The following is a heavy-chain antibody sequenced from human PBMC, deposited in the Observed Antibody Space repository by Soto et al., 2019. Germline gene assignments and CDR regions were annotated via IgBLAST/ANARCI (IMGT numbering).Heavy chain of an antibody. CDR2: INAGNGNT. CDR1: GYTFTSYA. CDR3: ARSIVVVTALDY. V-gene: IGHV1-3*05. Sequence: QVQLVQSGAEEKKPVASVKVSCKASGYTFTSYAMHWVRQAPGQRLEWMGWINAGNGNTKYSQKLQGRVTITRDTSASTAYMELSSPRSEDTAVYYCARSIVVVTALDYLGQGALVSVSS. J-gene: IGHJ4*02. D-gene: IGHD2-21*02.